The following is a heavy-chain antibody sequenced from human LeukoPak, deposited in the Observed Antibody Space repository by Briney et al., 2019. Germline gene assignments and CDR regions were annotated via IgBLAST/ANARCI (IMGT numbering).Heavy chain of an antibody. Sequence: GGSLRLSCAASGFTFDDYGMSWVRQAPGKGLEWVSGINWNGGSTGYADSVKGRFTISRDNAKNSLYLQMNSLRAEDTALYYCARGGYYGSGRYYFDSWGQGTLVTVSS. D-gene: IGHD3-22*01. CDR2: INWNGGST. J-gene: IGHJ4*02. V-gene: IGHV3-20*04. CDR1: GFTFDDYG. CDR3: ARGGYYGSGRYYFDS.